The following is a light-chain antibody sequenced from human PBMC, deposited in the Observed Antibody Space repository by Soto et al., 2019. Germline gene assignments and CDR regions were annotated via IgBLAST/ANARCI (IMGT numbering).Light chain of an antibody. V-gene: IGKV3-15*01. CDR1: QSVSSN. CDR3: QQYNNWPPWT. J-gene: IGKJ1*01. CDR2: GAS. Sequence: EIVMTQSPATLSVSPGERATLSCRASQSVSSNIAWYQQKPGQAPRLLIYGASTRATGIPARFSGSGSGTAFTLTISSLQSEDFAVYSCQQYNNWPPWTFGQGTKVEIK.